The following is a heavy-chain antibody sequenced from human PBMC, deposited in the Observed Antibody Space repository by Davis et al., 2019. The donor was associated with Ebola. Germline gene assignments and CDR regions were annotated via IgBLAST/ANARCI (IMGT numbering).Heavy chain of an antibody. CDR2: ISWNSGSV. Sequence: PGGSLRLSCAASGFTFGDYAMHWVRQGPGKGLEWVSGISWNSGSVAYADSVKGRFTISRDNAKNSLFLQMRNLRAEDTAFYYCVKDPAAGGRGFGTPTWGQGTLVTVSS. CDR3: VKDPAAGGRGFGTPT. J-gene: IGHJ5*02. V-gene: IGHV3-9*01. D-gene: IGHD6-13*01. CDR1: GFTFGDYA.